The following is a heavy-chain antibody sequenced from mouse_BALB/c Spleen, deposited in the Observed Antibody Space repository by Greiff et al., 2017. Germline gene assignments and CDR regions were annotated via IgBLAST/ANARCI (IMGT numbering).Heavy chain of an antibody. V-gene: IGHV14-4*02. CDR3: NAGSLAY. CDR2: IDPENGDT. CDR1: GFNIKDYY. J-gene: IGHJ3*01. Sequence: VQLKQSGAELVRSGASVKLSCTASGFNIKDYYMHWVKQRPEQGLEWIGWIDPENGDTEYAPKFQGKATMTADTSSNTAYLQLSSLTSEDTAVYYCNAGSLAYWGQGTLVTVSA.